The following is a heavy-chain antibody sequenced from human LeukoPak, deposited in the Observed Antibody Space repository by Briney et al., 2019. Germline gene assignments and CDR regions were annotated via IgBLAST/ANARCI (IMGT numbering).Heavy chain of an antibody. Sequence: PGGVLRLSCAASGFTYNTNAMSWVRQAPGKGLEWVSAISGRTGGTYYADSVKGRFTISRDNSKSTLYLQMDSLRAEDTAVYYCAKCGNSGCHLIDYWGQGTLVTVSS. D-gene: IGHD5-12*01. V-gene: IGHV3-23*01. J-gene: IGHJ4*02. CDR2: ISGRTGGT. CDR1: GFTYNTNA. CDR3: AKCGNSGCHLIDY.